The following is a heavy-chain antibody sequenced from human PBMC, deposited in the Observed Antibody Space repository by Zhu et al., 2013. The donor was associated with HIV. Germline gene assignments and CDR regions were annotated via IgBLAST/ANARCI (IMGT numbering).Heavy chain of an antibody. CDR2: IIPILGIA. CDR1: GGTFSSYT. Sequence: QVQLVQSGAEVKKPGSSVKVSCKASGGTFSSYTISWVRQAPGQGLEWMGRIIPILGIANYAQKFQGRVTITADESTSTAYMELSSLRSEDTAVYYCARGGVGNQQYYYYGMDGLGPKGPRSPSP. V-gene: IGHV1-69*02. CDR3: ARGGVGNQQYYYYGMDG. D-gene: IGHD1-26*01. J-gene: IGHJ6*02.